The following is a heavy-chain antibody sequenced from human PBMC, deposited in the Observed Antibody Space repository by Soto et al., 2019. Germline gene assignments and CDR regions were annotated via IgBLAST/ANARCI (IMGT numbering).Heavy chain of an antibody. CDR2: IYYSGST. D-gene: IGHD4-17*01. CDR3: AREPYGTLSYYYYGMDV. CDR1: GGSISSGGYY. V-gene: IGHV4-31*03. J-gene: IGHJ6*02. Sequence: SETLSLTCTVSGGSISSGGYYWNWIRQHPGKGLEWIGYIYYSGSTYYNPSLKSRVTISVDTSKNQFSLKLSSVTAADTAVYYCAREPYGTLSYYYYGMDVWGQGTTVTVSS.